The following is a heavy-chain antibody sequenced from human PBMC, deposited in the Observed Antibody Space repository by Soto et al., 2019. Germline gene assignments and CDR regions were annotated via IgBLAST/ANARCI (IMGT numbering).Heavy chain of an antibody. V-gene: IGHV3-9*01. Sequence: QLVESGGGLVQPGRSLRLSCVASGFRFDEYAIHWVRQAPGKGLEWVSGISWDSGSINYAGSVRGRFTVSRDNAKNSLYLHMTSLRSEDTAFYYCAKIVTRHSLVPVFDQWGQGALVPVSS. CDR1: GFRFDEYA. D-gene: IGHD2-21*01. CDR3: AKIVTRHSLVPVFDQ. CDR2: ISWDSGSI. J-gene: IGHJ4*02.